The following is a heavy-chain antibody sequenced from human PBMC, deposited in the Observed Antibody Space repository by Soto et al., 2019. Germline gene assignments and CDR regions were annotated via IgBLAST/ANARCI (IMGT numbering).Heavy chain of an antibody. Sequence: GESLKISCAASGFTFSSYAMSWVRQAPGKGLEWVSAISGSGGSTYYADSVKGRFTISRDNSKNTLYLQMNSLRAEDTAVYYCAKDRIAAPHNWFDPWGQGTLVTVSS. CDR1: GFTFSSYA. CDR3: AKDRIAAPHNWFDP. J-gene: IGHJ5*02. D-gene: IGHD6-13*01. CDR2: ISGSGGST. V-gene: IGHV3-23*01.